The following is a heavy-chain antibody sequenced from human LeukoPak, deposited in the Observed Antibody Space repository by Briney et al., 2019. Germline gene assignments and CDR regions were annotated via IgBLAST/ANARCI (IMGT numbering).Heavy chain of an antibody. J-gene: IGHJ4*02. CDR1: GYNFTNYW. CDR3: ARHPGQVPDY. V-gene: IGHV5-51*01. Sequence: GESLKISCKASGYNFTNYWIGWVRQMPGKGLEWMGIIYPDESDTRYSPSFQGKVTISADKYISTAYLQWSILKASATAMYYCARHPGQVPDYWGQGTLVTVSS. CDR2: IYPDESDT.